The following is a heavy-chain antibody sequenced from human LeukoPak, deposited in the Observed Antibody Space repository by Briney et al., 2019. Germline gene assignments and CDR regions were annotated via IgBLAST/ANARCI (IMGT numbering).Heavy chain of an antibody. CDR3: SRGSYTGFDLYFDY. V-gene: IGHV3-48*03. CDR1: GFPFSTQE. CDR2: ISSNRRTI. J-gene: IGHJ4*02. D-gene: IGHD5-12*01. Sequence: GGPLRLFCATSGFPFSTQEMTWVRQAPAKGVERVAYISSNRRTIYYADSVEGRFTISRDNSRSSVFLQLNSLRVEDTRFYYCSRGSYTGFDLYFDYWGQGTLVTVSS.